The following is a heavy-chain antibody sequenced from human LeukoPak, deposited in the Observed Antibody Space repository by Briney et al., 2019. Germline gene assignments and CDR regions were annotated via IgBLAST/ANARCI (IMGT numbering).Heavy chain of an antibody. J-gene: IGHJ4*02. CDR3: ARAGQFISARPITFDY. CDR1: GGSISSYY. CDR2: IYYSGST. Sequence: SETLSLTCTVSGGSISSYYWSWIRQPPGKGLEWIGYIYYSGSTNYNPSLKSRVTISVDTSKNQFSLKLSSVTAADTAVYYCARAGQFISARPITFDYWGQGSLVTVSS. D-gene: IGHD6-6*01. V-gene: IGHV4-59*08.